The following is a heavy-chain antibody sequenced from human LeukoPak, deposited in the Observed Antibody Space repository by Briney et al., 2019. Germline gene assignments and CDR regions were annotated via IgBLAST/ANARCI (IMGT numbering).Heavy chain of an antibody. D-gene: IGHD1-26*01. CDR1: GGSFSGYY. V-gene: IGHV4-59*01. Sequence: PSETLSLTCAVYGGSFSGYYWSWIRQPPGKGLEWIGYIYYSGSTNYNPSLKSRVTISVDTSKNQFSLKLSSVTAADTAVYYCARGVGATTLRFDYWGQGTLVTVSS. J-gene: IGHJ4*02. CDR3: ARGVGATTLRFDY. CDR2: IYYSGST.